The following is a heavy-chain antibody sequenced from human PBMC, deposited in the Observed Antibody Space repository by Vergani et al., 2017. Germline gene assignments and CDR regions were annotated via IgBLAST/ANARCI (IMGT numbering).Heavy chain of an antibody. CDR3: AKNPGISTTRHYYAMDV. Sequence: LEESGGGSVKPGGSLRLSCAASGFKFSDHYMSWIRQAPGKGLEWVSHISPGASTVSYTDSVTGRFTVSRDNDNNSLTLDMRTLGVEATPVYYCAKNPGISTTRHYYAMDVWGRGTTVTVSS. CDR1: GFKFSDHY. D-gene: IGHD1-26*01. CDR2: ISPGASTV. J-gene: IGHJ6*02. V-gene: IGHV3-11*01.